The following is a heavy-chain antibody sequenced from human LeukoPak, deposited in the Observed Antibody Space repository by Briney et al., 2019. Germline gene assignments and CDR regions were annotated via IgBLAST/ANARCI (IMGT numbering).Heavy chain of an antibody. J-gene: IGHJ3*02. CDR2: IYTSGGT. D-gene: IGHD3-10*01. V-gene: IGHV4-4*07. Sequence: SETLSLTCTVSGGSISSYYWSWIRQPAGKGLEWIGRIYTSGGTNYNPSLKSRVTMSVDTSKIQFSLKLSSVTAADTAVYYCASSSQGHGVAFDIWGQGTMVTVSS. CDR3: ASSSQGHGVAFDI. CDR1: GGSISSYY.